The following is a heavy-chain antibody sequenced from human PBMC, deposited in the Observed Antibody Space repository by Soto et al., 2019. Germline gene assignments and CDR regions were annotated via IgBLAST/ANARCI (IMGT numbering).Heavy chain of an antibody. Sequence: GGSLRLSCAASGFTFSSYEMNWVRQAPGKGLEWVSYISSSGSTIYYADSVKGRFTISRDNAKNSLYLQMNSLRAEDTAVYYCARDEKLYYYDSSGYYGNYYGMDVWGQGTTVTVSS. D-gene: IGHD3-22*01. V-gene: IGHV3-48*03. CDR1: GFTFSSYE. CDR3: ARDEKLYYYDSSGYYGNYYGMDV. CDR2: ISSSGSTI. J-gene: IGHJ6*02.